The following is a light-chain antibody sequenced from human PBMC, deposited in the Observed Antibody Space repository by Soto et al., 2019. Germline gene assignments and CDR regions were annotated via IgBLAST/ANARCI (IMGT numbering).Light chain of an antibody. Sequence: EIVLTQSPGILSLSPGERATLSCRASQSVSNDFLAWYQQKPGQAPRLLIYGASTRATDVPDRFSGSGSGADFTLSISSLEPEDSAVYYCQQRHMWPITFGQGTRLEIK. V-gene: IGKV3D-20*02. CDR3: QQRHMWPIT. CDR2: GAS. CDR1: QSVSNDF. J-gene: IGKJ5*01.